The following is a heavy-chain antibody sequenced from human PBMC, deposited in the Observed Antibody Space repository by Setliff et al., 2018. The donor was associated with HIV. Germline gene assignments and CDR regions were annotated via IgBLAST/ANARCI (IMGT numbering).Heavy chain of an antibody. CDR2: ISANGGST. V-gene: IGHV3-23*01. D-gene: IGHD1-26*01. CDR1: GFTFTKSA. J-gene: IGHJ4*02. CDR3: AKGWLYSGSYSGSFDN. Sequence: GGSLRLSCTVSGFTFTKSAMNWVRQAPGKGLEWVSVISANGGSTYSADSVKGRFTISRDNTKNTVYLQMNSLRAEDTAVYFCAKGWLYSGSYSGSFDNWGQGTLVTASS.